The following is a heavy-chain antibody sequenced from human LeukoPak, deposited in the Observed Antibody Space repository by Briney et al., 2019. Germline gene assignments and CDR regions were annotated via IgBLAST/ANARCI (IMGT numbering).Heavy chain of an antibody. Sequence: SETLSLTCTVSGDSISSYYWSWIRQPPGKGLEWIGYIYYSGSTNYNPSLKSRVTISVDTSKNQFSLKLSSVTAADTAVYYCAFSKIAAAGGFDYWGQGTLVTVSS. D-gene: IGHD6-13*01. V-gene: IGHV4-59*12. CDR1: GDSISSYY. J-gene: IGHJ4*02. CDR2: IYYSGST. CDR3: AFSKIAAAGGFDY.